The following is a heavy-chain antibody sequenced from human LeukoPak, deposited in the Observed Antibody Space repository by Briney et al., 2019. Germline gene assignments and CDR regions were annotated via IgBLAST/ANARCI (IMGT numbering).Heavy chain of an antibody. CDR1: GFTFSSYA. CDR3: AKVSGFKITFGGVID. CDR2: ISCSGATT. D-gene: IGHD3-16*02. J-gene: IGHJ4*02. V-gene: IGHV3-23*01. Sequence: PGGSLRLSCAASGFTFSSYAMSWVRQAPGKGLEWVSAISCSGATTYYADSVKGRFTISRDNSKNTLYLQMNSLRAEDTAVFYCAKVSGFKITFGGVIDWGQGTPVSVSS.